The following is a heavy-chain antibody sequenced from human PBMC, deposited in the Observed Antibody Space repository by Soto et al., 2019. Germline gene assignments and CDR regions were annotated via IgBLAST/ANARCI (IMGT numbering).Heavy chain of an antibody. J-gene: IGHJ4*01. D-gene: IGHD2-8*02. CDR2: INHSGST. Sequence: SETLSLTCXVXGGSFSGYYWTWIRQPPGTGLEWIGEINHSGSTNYNPSLKSRVTISVDTSKNQFSLKLTSVTAADTAAYYCARDKITGLFDYWGYGTLVNVSS. CDR1: GGSFSGYY. V-gene: IGHV4-34*01. CDR3: ARDKITGLFDY.